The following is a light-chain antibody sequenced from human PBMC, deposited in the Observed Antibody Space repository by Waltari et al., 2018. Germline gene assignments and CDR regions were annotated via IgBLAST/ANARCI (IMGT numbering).Light chain of an antibody. CDR1: QSISSY. CDR3: QQSYSQTRT. V-gene: IGKV1-39*01. CDR2: AAS. J-gene: IGKJ1*01. Sequence: DIQITQSPFSLSASVGDRVTITCRASQSISSYLNWYQQKPGKAPKLLIYAASSLQSGLPSRCSSSGSGRDITLSISSLQPEDFASYCCQQSYSQTRTFGQGTKVEIK.